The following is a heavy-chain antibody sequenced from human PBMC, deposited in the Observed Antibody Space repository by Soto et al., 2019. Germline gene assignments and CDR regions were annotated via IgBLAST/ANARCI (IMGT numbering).Heavy chain of an antibody. CDR1: GFIFGDYW. D-gene: IGHD3-16*01. CDR3: AKEARLRLGELALDP. J-gene: IGHJ5*02. CDR2: TRQDGGEK. V-gene: IGHV3-7*05. Sequence: PGGSLRLSCAASGFIFGDYWMSWIRQAPGKGLEWVANTRQDGGEKNFVDSVKGRFIISRDNAKNSLYLQMNSLRAEDTAVYYCAKEARLRLGELALDPWGQGTLVTVSS.